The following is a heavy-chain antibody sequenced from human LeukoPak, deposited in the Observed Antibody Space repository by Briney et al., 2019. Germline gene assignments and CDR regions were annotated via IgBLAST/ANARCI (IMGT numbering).Heavy chain of an antibody. CDR2: ISAYNGNT. J-gene: IGHJ4*02. Sequence: GASVKVSCKASGYTFTSYGISWVRQAPGQGLEWMGWISAYNGNTNYAQKLQGRVTMTTDTSTSTAYMELRSVRSDDTAVYYCARVPYYYDSSGPIGNRIDYWGQGTLVTVSS. D-gene: IGHD3-22*01. V-gene: IGHV1-18*01. CDR3: ARVPYYYDSSGPIGNRIDY. CDR1: GYTFTSYG.